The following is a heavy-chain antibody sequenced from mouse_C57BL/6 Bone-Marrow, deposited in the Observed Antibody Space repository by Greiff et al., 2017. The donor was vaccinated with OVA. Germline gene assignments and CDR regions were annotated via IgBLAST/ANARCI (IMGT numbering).Heavy chain of an antibody. D-gene: IGHD2-4*01. CDR3: SRLVYYDYWLLGY. CDR2: IDPANGNT. CDR1: GFNIKNTY. V-gene: IGHV14-3*01. Sequence: VQLQQSVAELVRPGASVKLSCTASGFNIKNTYMHWVKQRPEQGLEWIGRIDPANGNTKYAPKFQGKATITADTSSNTAYLQLSSLTSEDTSISYFSRLVYYDYWLLGYWGQGTLVTVSA. J-gene: IGHJ3*01.